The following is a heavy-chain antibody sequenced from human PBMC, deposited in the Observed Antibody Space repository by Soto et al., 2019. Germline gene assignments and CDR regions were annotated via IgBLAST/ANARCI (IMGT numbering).Heavy chain of an antibody. CDR2: ISYDGSNK. Sequence: GGSLRLSYAASGFTFSSYGMHWVRQAPGKGLEWVAVISYDGSNKYYADSVKGRFTISRDNSKNTLYLQMNSLRAEDTAVYYCARDIGSYAYGEGYWGQGIQVTVSS. V-gene: IGHV3-30*03. CDR1: GFTFSSYG. CDR3: ARDIGSYAYGEGY. J-gene: IGHJ4*02. D-gene: IGHD3-10*01.